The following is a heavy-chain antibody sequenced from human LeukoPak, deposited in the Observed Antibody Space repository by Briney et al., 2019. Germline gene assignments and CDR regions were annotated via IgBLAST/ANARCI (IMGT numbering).Heavy chain of an antibody. Sequence: SETLSLTCTVSGGSISSYYWSWIRQPAGKGLEWIGRIYTSGSTNYNPSLKSRVTMSVDTSKNQFSLKLSSVTAADTAVYYCASGSRSYYYYYMYVWGKGTTVTVSS. J-gene: IGHJ6*03. CDR3: ASGSRSYYYYYMYV. CDR2: IYTSGST. CDR1: GGSISSYY. D-gene: IGHD6-13*01. V-gene: IGHV4-4*07.